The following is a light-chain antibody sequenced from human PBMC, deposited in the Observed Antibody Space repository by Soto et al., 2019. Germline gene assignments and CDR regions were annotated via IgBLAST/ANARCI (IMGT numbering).Light chain of an antibody. J-gene: IGKJ2*01. CDR2: DAS. CDR3: QQYDNVPYT. V-gene: IGKV1-33*01. CDR1: QDINNY. Sequence: DIQMTQSPSSLSASIGDRVTITCQASQDINNYLNWYQQKPGKAPKLLIYDASNLETGVPSRFSGSGSGTDFTFTLSCLQPEDIATYFCQQYDNVPYTFGQGTKLEI.